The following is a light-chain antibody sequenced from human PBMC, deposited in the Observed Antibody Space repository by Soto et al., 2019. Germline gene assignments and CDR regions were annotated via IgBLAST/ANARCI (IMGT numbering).Light chain of an antibody. CDR1: SSNIGNND. V-gene: IGLV1-47*02. CDR3: SAWDYSLSGVV. Sequence: QSVLTQPPSVSGNPGQRVTIFCSGGSSNIGNNDVYWYQQLPGTAPKLLIYANNLRPSGVPDRFSGSKSGTSASLAISGLRSEDESDYYCSAWDYSLSGVVFGGGTKLTVL. CDR2: ANN. J-gene: IGLJ2*01.